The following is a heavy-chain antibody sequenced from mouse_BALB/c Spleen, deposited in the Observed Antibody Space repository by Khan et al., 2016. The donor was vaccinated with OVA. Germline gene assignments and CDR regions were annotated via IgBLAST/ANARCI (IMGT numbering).Heavy chain of an antibody. D-gene: IGHD2-14*01. V-gene: IGHV3-2*02. CDR3: ASSSFDYRYSFFAY. Sequence: VQLKESGPGLVKPSQSLSLTCTVTGYSTSSDYAWTWIRQFPGTKLEWMGYIDYSGTTSYNPSLKSRFSITRDTSKNQFFLQLNSVTTEDTATLYCASSSFDYRYSFFAYWGQGTTLTVSS. J-gene: IGHJ2*01. CDR1: GYSTSSDYA. CDR2: IDYSGTT.